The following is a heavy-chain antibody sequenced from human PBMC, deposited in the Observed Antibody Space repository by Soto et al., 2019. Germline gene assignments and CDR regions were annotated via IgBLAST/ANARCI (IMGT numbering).Heavy chain of an antibody. CDR2: IIPILGIA. D-gene: IGHD6-19*01. J-gene: IGHJ4*02. V-gene: IGHV1-69*02. CDR3: ARVPSQDSSGWYYFDY. Sequence: GASVKVSCKASGGTFSSYTISWVRQAPGQGLEWMGRIIPILGIANYAQKFQGRVTITADKSTSTVYMELSSLRSEDTAVYYCARVPSQDSSGWYYFDYWGQGTLVTVSS. CDR1: GGTFSSYT.